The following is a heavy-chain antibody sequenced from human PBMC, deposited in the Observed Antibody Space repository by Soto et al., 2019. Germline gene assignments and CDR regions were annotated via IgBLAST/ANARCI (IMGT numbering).Heavy chain of an antibody. V-gene: IGHV1-69*13. D-gene: IGHD2-2*01. CDR1: GGTFSSYA. Sequence: SVKVSCKASGGTFSSYAISWVRQAPGQGLEWMGGIIPIIGTANYAQKFQGRVTITADESTSTAYMELSSLRSEDTAVYYCADGIPAIVVVPAAISDWGQGTLVTVSS. CDR2: IIPIIGTA. J-gene: IGHJ4*02. CDR3: ADGIPAIVVVPAAISD.